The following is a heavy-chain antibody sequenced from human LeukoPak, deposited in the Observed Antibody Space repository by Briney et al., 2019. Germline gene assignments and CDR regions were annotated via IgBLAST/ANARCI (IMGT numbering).Heavy chain of an antibody. CDR1: GGSISDNY. CDR3: ARHPFATPFDY. CDR2: AYYSGHA. D-gene: IGHD2-15*01. J-gene: IGHJ4*02. Sequence: SETLSLTCTVSGGSISDNYWSWIRQPPGKGLEWIGYAYYSGHANYNSSLKSRVTMSLDTSKSQFSLRLSSVTAADTAVYFCARHPFATPFDYWGPGTLVTVSS. V-gene: IGHV4-59*08.